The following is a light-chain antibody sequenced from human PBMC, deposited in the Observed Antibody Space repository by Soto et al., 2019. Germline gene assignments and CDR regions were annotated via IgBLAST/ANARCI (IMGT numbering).Light chain of an antibody. J-gene: IGLJ1*01. Sequence: QSVLTQPASVSGSPGQSVTISCTGTSSDVGGYDYVSWYQQHPGTAPKLILYEVNNRPSGVPDRFSGSKSGTSASLAITGLQAEDEADYYCQSYDSSLSGFYVFGTGTKVTVL. V-gene: IGLV2-14*01. CDR2: EVN. CDR1: SSDVGGYDY. CDR3: QSYDSSLSGFYV.